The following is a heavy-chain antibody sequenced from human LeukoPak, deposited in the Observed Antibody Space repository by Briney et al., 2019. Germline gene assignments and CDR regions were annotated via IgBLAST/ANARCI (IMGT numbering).Heavy chain of an antibody. CDR1: GFTFSSYG. V-gene: IGHV3-23*01. Sequence: GGSLRLSCAASGFTFSSYGMSWVRQAPGKGLEWVSGISGSGGSTYYADSVKGRFSISRDNSKNTLFLQMNSLRAEDTAVYCAKGGAVSSKSITMVRGTRRYNYYMDVWGKGTTVTISS. CDR3: AKGGAVSSKSITMVRGTRRYNYYMDV. CDR2: ISGSGGST. J-gene: IGHJ6*03. D-gene: IGHD3-10*01.